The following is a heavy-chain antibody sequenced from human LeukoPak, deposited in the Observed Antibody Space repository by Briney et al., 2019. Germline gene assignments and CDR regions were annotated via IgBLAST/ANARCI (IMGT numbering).Heavy chain of an antibody. D-gene: IGHD3-22*01. CDR3: ARDFRVYDRSGDFAT. Sequence: SETLSLTCAVSGYSISTGYYWGWIRQPPGKGLEWIGSFHHSGSTYYNPSLESRVTISVDTSKNQFSLKLTSVTAADTAVYYCARDFRVYDRSGDFATWGQGTLVSVSS. J-gene: IGHJ4*02. CDR1: GYSISTGYY. V-gene: IGHV4-38-2*02. CDR2: FHHSGST.